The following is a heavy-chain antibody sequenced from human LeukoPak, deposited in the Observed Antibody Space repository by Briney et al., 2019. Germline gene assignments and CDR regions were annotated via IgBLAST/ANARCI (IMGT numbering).Heavy chain of an antibody. CDR3: ARVPTNSYGLGK. CDR2: IIGDGTIT. CDR1: GITFDIHW. V-gene: IGHV3-74*01. D-gene: IGHD5-18*01. Sequence: GGSLRLSCAASGITFDIHWMHWVRQAPGKGLEWVAHIIGDGTITSHADSVKGRFTISRDNAKNTLYLQMNGLRADDTAVYYCARVPTNSYGLGKWAERPLVTVS. J-gene: IGHJ4*02.